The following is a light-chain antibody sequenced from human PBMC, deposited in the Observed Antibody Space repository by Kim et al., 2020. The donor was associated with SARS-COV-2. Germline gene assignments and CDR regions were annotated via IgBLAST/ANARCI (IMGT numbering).Light chain of an antibody. CDR3: CSYAGSREV. CDR1: SSDVGSYNL. J-gene: IGLJ2*01. Sequence: PGQSITISCTGTSSDVGSYNLVSWYQQHPGKAPKLMIYEGSKRPSGVSNRFSGSKSGNTASLTISGLQAEDEADYYCCSYAGSREVFGGGTKLTVL. V-gene: IGLV2-23*01. CDR2: EGS.